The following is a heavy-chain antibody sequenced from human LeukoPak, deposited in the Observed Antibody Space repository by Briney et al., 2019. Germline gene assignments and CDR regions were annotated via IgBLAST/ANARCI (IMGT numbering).Heavy chain of an antibody. CDR3: ARDFPGYSFDY. V-gene: IGHV4-39*07. CDR1: GGSISSSSYY. J-gene: IGHJ4*02. CDR2: IYYSGST. Sequence: PSETLSLTCTVSGGSISSSSYYWGWIRQPPGKGLEWIGSIYYSGSTYYNPSLKSRVTISVDTSKNQFSLKLSSVTAADTAVYYCARDFPGYSFDYWGQGTPVTVSS.